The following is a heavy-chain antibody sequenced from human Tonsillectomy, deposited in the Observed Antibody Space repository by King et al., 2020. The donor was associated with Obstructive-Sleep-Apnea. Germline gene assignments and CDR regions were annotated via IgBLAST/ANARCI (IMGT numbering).Heavy chain of an antibody. CDR1: GFTFSTYA. Sequence: VQLVESGGGLVQPGGSLRLSCAASGFTFSTYAMSWVRQAPGKGLEWVSAISRTGGYTYYADSVKGRFTVSRDNSKNTVYLQMNSLRAEDTAVYYCANPGRGYWGQGTLVTVSS. V-gene: IGHV3-23*04. D-gene: IGHD1-26*01. J-gene: IGHJ4*02. CDR3: ANPGRGY. CDR2: ISRTGGYT.